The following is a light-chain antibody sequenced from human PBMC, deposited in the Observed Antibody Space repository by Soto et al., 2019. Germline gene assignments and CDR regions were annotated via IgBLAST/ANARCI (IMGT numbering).Light chain of an antibody. Sequence: QSVLTQPASVSGSPGQSITISCSGTSSDVGIYNHVSWYQQHAGKTPKLIIFEVSDLPSGVSNRLSGSKSGNTASLTISGLQTEDEADYYCSSFTTSNTWVFGGGTKLTVL. J-gene: IGLJ3*02. V-gene: IGLV2-14*03. CDR2: EVS. CDR3: SSFTTSNTWV. CDR1: SSDVGIYNH.